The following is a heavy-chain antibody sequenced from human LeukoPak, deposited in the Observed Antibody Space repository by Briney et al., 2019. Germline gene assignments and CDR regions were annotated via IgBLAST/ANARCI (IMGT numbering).Heavy chain of an antibody. Sequence: PGGSLRLSCAASGFTVSSNYMSWVRQAPGMGLEWVSVIYSGGTTYYADSVKGRFTISRDNSKNTLNLQMNSLRGDDTAVYYCAGNDAFDIWGQGTMVTVSS. CDR1: GFTVSSNY. CDR3: AGNDAFDI. J-gene: IGHJ3*02. V-gene: IGHV3-66*02. CDR2: IYSGGTT.